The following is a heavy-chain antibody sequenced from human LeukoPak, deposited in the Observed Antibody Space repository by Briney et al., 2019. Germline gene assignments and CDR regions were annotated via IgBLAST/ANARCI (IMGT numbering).Heavy chain of an antibody. J-gene: IGHJ6*03. CDR2: IHSSGST. Sequence: PSETLSLTCTVSGGSVRVYNWNCIPQPAGKGLEWIGDIHSSGSTNYNPSLKSRVTMSVDTSKNQFSLNLRSVTAADTAVYYCARDVTMVGDYMDVWGKGTTVTISS. CDR1: GGSVRVYN. D-gene: IGHD3-10*01. V-gene: IGHV4-4*07. CDR3: ARDVTMVGDYMDV.